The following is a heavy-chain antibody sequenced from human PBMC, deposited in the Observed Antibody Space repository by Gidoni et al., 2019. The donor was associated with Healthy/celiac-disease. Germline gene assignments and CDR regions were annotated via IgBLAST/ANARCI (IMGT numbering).Heavy chain of an antibody. Sequence: EVQLVESGGGLVKPGRSLRLYCTATGFTLGDYAMSWFRQAPGKGLEWVGCIRSKAYGGTTEYAASVKGRFTISRDDSKSIAYLQMNSLKTEDTAVYYCTRDEYSSSWQLFDYWGQGTLVTVSS. D-gene: IGHD6-13*01. CDR3: TRDEYSSSWQLFDY. J-gene: IGHJ4*02. V-gene: IGHV3-49*05. CDR1: GFTLGDYA. CDR2: IRSKAYGGTT.